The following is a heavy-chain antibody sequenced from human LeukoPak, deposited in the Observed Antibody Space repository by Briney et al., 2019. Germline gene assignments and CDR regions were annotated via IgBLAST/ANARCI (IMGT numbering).Heavy chain of an antibody. J-gene: IGHJ4*02. Sequence: GGSLRLSCAASGFTFSSYGMNWVRQAPGKGLEWVAFIRYDGSKKYSADSVKGRFTISRDNSKNTLYLQMNSLRAEDTAVYYCAKDYNRAYYYGSGFDYWGQGTLVTVS. CDR1: GFTFSSYG. V-gene: IGHV3-30*02. CDR3: AKDYNRAYYYGSGFDY. CDR2: IRYDGSKK. D-gene: IGHD3-10*01.